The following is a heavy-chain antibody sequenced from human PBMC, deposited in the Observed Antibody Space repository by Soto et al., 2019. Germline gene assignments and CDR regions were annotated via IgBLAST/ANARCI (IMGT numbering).Heavy chain of an antibody. Sequence: ESGGGVVQPGRSLRLSCAASGFTFSSYAMHWVRQAPGKGLEWVAVISYDGSNKYYADSVKGRFTISRDNSKNTLYLQMNSLRAEDTAVYYCARETYYDFWSSPFYGMDVWGQGTTVTVSS. CDR1: GFTFSSYA. V-gene: IGHV3-30-3*01. CDR3: ARETYYDFWSSPFYGMDV. J-gene: IGHJ6*02. CDR2: ISYDGSNK. D-gene: IGHD3-3*01.